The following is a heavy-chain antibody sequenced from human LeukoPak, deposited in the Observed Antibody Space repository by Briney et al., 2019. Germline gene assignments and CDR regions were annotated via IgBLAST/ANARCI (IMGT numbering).Heavy chain of an antibody. CDR3: ARGRRGTTVTTRKYYFDY. D-gene: IGHD4-17*01. CDR2: MNPNSGNT. J-gene: IGHJ4*02. CDR1: GYTFTSYD. Sequence: ASVTVSCTASGYTFTSYDINWVRQATGQGLEWMGWMNPNSGNTGYAQKFQGRVTMTRNTSISTAYMELSSLRSEDTAVYYCARGRRGTTVTTRKYYFDYWGQGTLVTVSS. V-gene: IGHV1-8*01.